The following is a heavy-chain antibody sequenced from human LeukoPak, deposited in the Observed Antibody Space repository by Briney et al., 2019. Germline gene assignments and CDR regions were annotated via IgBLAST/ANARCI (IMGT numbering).Heavy chain of an antibody. CDR2: IWYDGSNE. J-gene: IGHJ4*02. D-gene: IGHD5-12*01. CDR1: GFTFSNYG. CDR3: GRDGKRGYDCYYVDN. V-gene: IGHV3-33*01. Sequence: PGRSLRLSCAASGFTFSNYGMHWVRQAPGKGLEWVAAIWYDGSNEYYADSVKGRFTISRDNSKNTVYVQMNSLRAEDTAVYYCGRDGKRGYDCYYVDNWGQGTLVTVSS.